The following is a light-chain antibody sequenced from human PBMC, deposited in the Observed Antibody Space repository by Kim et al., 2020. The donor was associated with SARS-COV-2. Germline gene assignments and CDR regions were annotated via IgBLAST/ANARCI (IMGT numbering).Light chain of an antibody. CDR2: DIS. CDR1: SSDIGDNRF. V-gene: IGLV2-14*01. J-gene: IGLJ1*01. Sequence: LTQPASVSGSPGQSIILSCTGTSSDIGDNRFVSWYQQSPGKVPKLIIFDISQRPSGVSPRFSGSKSGNTASLTISGLQVEDEALYYCSAYYRMNVYVFGTGTKVTVL. CDR3: SAYYRMNVYV.